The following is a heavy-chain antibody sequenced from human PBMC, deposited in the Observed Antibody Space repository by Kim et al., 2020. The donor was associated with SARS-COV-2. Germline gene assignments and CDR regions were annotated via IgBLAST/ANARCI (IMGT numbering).Heavy chain of an antibody. D-gene: IGHD3-3*01. CDR3: ARFFYDFPPGFDP. V-gene: IGHV1-18*01. J-gene: IGHJ5*02. Sequence: YAQKLQGRVTMTTDTATSTAYMGLRSLRSDDTAVYYCARFFYDFPPGFDPWGQGTLVTVSS.